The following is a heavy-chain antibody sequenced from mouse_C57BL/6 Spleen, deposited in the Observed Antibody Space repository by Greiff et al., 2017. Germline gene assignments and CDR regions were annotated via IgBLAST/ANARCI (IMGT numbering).Heavy chain of an antibody. CDR1: GFSLSTSGMG. D-gene: IGHD2-4*01. J-gene: IGHJ1*03. V-gene: IGHV8-12*01. CDR2: IYWDDDK. Sequence: QVTLKESGPGILQSSQTLSLTCSFSGFSLSTSGMGVSWIRQPSGKGLEWLAHIYWDDDKRYNPSLKSRLTISKDTSRNQVFLKITSVDTADTATYYCARRAEDDYDGDWYFDVWGTGTTVTVSS. CDR3: ARRAEDDYDGDWYFDV.